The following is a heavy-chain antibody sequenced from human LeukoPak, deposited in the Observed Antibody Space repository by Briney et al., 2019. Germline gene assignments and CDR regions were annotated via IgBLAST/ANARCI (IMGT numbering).Heavy chain of an antibody. CDR1: GFSFSGFS. V-gene: IGHV3-21*01. Sequence: AGSLRLSCVASGFSFSGFSINWVRQAPGKGLEWVSSISPSRSYIYYADSVKGRFTISRDNAKNSLYLQMNSLRAEDTAVYYCARGRGCSSMSCYPDYWGQGTLVTVSS. CDR2: ISPSRSYI. CDR3: ARGRGCSSMSCYPDY. J-gene: IGHJ4*02. D-gene: IGHD2-2*01.